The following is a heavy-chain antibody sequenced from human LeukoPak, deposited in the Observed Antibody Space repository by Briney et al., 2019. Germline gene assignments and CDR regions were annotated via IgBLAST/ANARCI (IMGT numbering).Heavy chain of an antibody. CDR3: ARDQYSSSWYQWGAFDI. D-gene: IGHD6-13*01. V-gene: IGHV4-4*07. CDR2: IYTSGST. CDR1: GGSISSYY. Sequence: SETLSLTCTVSGGSISSYYWSWIRQPPGKGLEWIGRIYTSGSTNYNPSLKSRVTMSVDTSKNQFSLKLSSVTAADTAVYYCARDQYSSSWYQWGAFDIWGQGTMVTVSS. J-gene: IGHJ3*02.